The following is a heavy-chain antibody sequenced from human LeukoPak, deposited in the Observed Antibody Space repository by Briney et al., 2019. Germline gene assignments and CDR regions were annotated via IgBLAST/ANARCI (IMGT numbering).Heavy chain of an antibody. J-gene: IGHJ4*02. D-gene: IGHD3-16*02. CDR1: GFTFSSYG. CDR3: AKDSPYYDYVWGSYRSLTTTDY. V-gene: IGHV3-30*18. CDR2: ISYDGSNK. Sequence: GGYLRLSCAASGFTFSSYGMHWVRQAPGKGLEWVAVISYDGSNKYYADSVKGRFTISRDNSKNTLYLQMNSLRAEDTAVYYCAKDSPYYDYVWGSYRSLTTTDYWGQGTLVTVSS.